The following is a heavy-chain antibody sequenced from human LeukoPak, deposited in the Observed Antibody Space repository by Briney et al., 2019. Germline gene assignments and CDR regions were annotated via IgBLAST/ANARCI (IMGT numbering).Heavy chain of an antibody. Sequence: GGSLRLSCAASGFTFSSYSMNWVRQAPGKGLEWVSYISSSSSTIYYADSVKGRFTISRDNAKNSLYLQMNSLRAEDTAVYYCAGTPGIGDVDYWGQGTLVTVSS. V-gene: IGHV3-48*01. J-gene: IGHJ4*02. CDR2: ISSSSSTI. D-gene: IGHD6-13*01. CDR1: GFTFSSYS. CDR3: AGTPGIGDVDY.